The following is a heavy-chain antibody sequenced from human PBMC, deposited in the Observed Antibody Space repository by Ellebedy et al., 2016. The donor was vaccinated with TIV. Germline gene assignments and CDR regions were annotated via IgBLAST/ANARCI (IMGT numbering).Heavy chain of an antibody. D-gene: IGHD1-14*01. V-gene: IGHV3-48*01. Sequence: PGGSLRLSCAASGFTFINYNMNWVRQAPGKGLEWVSYISRSGSTIYYADSVKDRFTISRDNAKNSLFLQMNSLRAEDTALYYCARGPAGYNAGKHDFWGQGTLVVVSS. CDR3: ARGPAGYNAGKHDF. CDR2: ISRSGSTI. CDR1: GFTFINYN. J-gene: IGHJ4*02.